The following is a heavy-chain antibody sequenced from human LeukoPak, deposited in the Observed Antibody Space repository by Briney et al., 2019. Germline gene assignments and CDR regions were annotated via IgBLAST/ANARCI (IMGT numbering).Heavy chain of an antibody. Sequence: HAGGSLRLSCAASGFTFSSYAMHWVRQAPGKGLEWVAVISYDGSNKYYADSVKGRFTISRDNSKNTLYLQMNSLRAEDTAMYYCARAAGDSSGYYFDYWGQGTLVTVSS. V-gene: IGHV3-30-3*01. CDR3: ARAAGDSSGYYFDY. CDR1: GFTFSSYA. CDR2: ISYDGSNK. J-gene: IGHJ4*02. D-gene: IGHD3-22*01.